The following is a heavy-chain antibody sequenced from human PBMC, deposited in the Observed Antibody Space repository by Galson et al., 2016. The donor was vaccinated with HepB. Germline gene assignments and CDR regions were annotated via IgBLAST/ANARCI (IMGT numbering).Heavy chain of an antibody. D-gene: IGHD2-21*01. CDR1: GGSVSSDAYY. J-gene: IGHJ5*02. CDR2: TYYTGPP. Sequence: SETLSLTCTVSGGSVSSDAYYWGWTRQPPGKGREWIGFTYYTGPPTYNPSLTARVSTSLDMSKNQFSLQRTSVTAADAAMYFCARVSISVADNGFDPWGQGTMVTVSS. CDR3: ARVSISVADNGFDP. V-gene: IGHV4-61*08.